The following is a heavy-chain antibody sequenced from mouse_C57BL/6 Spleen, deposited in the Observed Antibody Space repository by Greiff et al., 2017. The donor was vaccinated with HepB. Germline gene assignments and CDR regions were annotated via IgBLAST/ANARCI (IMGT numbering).Heavy chain of an antibody. D-gene: IGHD1-1*01. CDR1: GYTFTSYW. CDR2: IHPSDSDT. CDR3: EGGGVYDGNSSYDYDC. V-gene: IGHV1-74*01. J-gene: IGHJ2*01. Sequence: QVQLQQPGAELVKPGASVKAPCKASGYTFTSYWLHWVKQRPGQGLERIGRIHPSDSDTTYNQKFKGKATLTVAKSSSTSYMQLSSLTSADSAVYYCEGGGVYDGNSSYDYDCWGQGTTLSVSS.